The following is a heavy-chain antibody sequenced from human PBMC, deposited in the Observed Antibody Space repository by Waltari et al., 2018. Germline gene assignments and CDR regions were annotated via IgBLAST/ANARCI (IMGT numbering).Heavy chain of an antibody. CDR2: IYYSGRT. D-gene: IGHD5-18*01. V-gene: IGHV4-39*01. J-gene: IGHJ4*02. CDR1: VGPISSSSSY. Sequence: QLQLQESGPGLVKPSETLSLTCTVPVGPISSSSSYWGWIRQPPGQGLEWIGTIYYSGRTYYNPSLKSRVTISVDTSKNQFSLKLGSVTAADTAVYYCARQWGGGYSYGHRYYFDYWGQGTLVTVSS. CDR3: ARQWGGGYSYGHRYYFDY.